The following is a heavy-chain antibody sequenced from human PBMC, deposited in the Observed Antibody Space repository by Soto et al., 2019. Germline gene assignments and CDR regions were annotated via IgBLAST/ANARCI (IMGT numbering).Heavy chain of an antibody. CDR1: GFNFNNYA. CDR2: INDIGTHT. J-gene: IGHJ5*02. V-gene: IGHV3-23*01. CDR3: AKGARDEVRALKDYFDP. Sequence: GSLRLSCTGSGFNFNNYASWVRQAPGKGLEWISGINDIGTHTYYADSVKGRFTISRDNSKNTVYLQMNGLRAEDTAVYYCAKGARDEVRALKDYFDPWGQGTQVTVSS. D-gene: IGHD3-16*01.